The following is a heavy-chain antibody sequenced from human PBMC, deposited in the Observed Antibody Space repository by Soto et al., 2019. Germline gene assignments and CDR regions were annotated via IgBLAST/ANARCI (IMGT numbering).Heavy chain of an antibody. Sequence: QITLKESGPTLVKPTQTLTLTCTFSGFSLSTSGVGVGWIRQPPGKALEWLALIYWDDDKRYSPSLKSRLTITKDTSKNQVVLTRTNMDPVDTATYYCAHSSCSGGSCYGGWFDPWGQGTLVTVSS. J-gene: IGHJ5*02. CDR3: AHSSCSGGSCYGGWFDP. CDR1: GFSLSTSGVG. V-gene: IGHV2-5*02. CDR2: IYWDDDK. D-gene: IGHD2-15*01.